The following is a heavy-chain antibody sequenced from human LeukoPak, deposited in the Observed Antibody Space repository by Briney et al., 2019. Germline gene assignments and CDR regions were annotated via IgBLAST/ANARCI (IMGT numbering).Heavy chain of an antibody. CDR3: ARVAASAAGPYDY. CDR2: IYNGAGT. V-gene: IGHV3-53*01. Sequence: GGSLRLSCAASGFPVNINYMSWVRQAPGKGLEGVSIIYNGAGTYYTDSVKGRFIISIDNSKNTLYLQMNSLRVEDTAVYYCARVAASAAGPYDYWGQGTLVTVSS. D-gene: IGHD6-13*01. CDR1: GFPVNINY. J-gene: IGHJ4*02.